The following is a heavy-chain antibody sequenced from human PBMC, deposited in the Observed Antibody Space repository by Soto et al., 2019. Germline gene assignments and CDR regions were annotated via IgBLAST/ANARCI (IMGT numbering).Heavy chain of an antibody. CDR3: ARGTYYDDRSGYFSGWFDP. D-gene: IGHD3-22*01. CDR1: GGSVSSGSYY. CDR2: IYYSGRT. J-gene: IGHJ5*02. V-gene: IGHV4-61*01. Sequence: QVQLQESGPGLVKPSETLSLTCTVSGGSVSSGSYYWSWIRQPPGKGLEWIGYIYYSGRTNYTPSLRSRVTRPVHTSKTLSSLKLSSVTAADTAVYYCARGTYYDDRSGYFSGWFDPWGQGTLVTVSS.